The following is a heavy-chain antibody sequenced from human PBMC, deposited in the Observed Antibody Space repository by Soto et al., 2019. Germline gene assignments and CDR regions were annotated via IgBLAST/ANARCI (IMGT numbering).Heavy chain of an antibody. Sequence: PGESLKISCKGSGYSFTSYWISWVRQMPGKGLEWMGRIDPSDSYTNYSPSFQGHVTISADKSISTAYLQWSSLKASDAAMYYCARQGNYYYGMDVWGQGTTVTVSS. J-gene: IGHJ6*02. CDR2: IDPSDSYT. CDR1: GYSFTSYW. CDR3: ARQGNYYYGMDV. V-gene: IGHV5-10-1*01.